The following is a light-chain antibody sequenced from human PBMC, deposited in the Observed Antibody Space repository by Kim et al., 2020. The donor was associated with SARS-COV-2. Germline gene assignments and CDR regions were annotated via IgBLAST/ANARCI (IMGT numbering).Light chain of an antibody. J-gene: IGKJ5*01. V-gene: IGKV3-11*01. Sequence: SLPPGEGATPSCRASQSVGNSLAWYQQKPGQAPRLVIYDASNRATGIPVRFSGGGSGTDFTLTISSLEPDDFAVYYCQQRRNLISFGQGTRLEIK. CDR2: DAS. CDR1: QSVGNS. CDR3: QQRRNLIS.